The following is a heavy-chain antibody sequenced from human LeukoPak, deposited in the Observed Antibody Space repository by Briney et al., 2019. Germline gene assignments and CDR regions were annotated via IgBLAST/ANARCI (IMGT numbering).Heavy chain of an antibody. V-gene: IGHV4-4*07. CDR3: ARAGSYYDSSGKYNWFDP. Sequence: NPSETLSLTCTVSGDSINSYYWSWIRRPAGKGLEWIGRIYTSGTDYNPSLKSRVTMSVDTSKNQFSLKLSSVTAADMAVYYCARAGSYYDSSGKYNWFDPWGQGTLVTVSS. D-gene: IGHD3-22*01. J-gene: IGHJ5*02. CDR2: IYTSGT. CDR1: GDSINSYY.